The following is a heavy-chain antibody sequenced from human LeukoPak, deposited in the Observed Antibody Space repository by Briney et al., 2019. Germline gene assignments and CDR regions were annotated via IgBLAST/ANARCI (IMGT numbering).Heavy chain of an antibody. D-gene: IGHD6-13*01. CDR2: IYYSGST. V-gene: IGHV4-31*03. Sequence: PSQTLPLTCTVSGGSISSGGYYWSWIRQHPGKGLEWIGYIYYSGSTYYNPSLKSRVTISVDTSKNQFSLKLSSVTAADTAVYYCARTSYSSSLDYWGQGTLVTVSS. CDR1: GGSISSGGYY. CDR3: ARTSYSSSLDY. J-gene: IGHJ4*02.